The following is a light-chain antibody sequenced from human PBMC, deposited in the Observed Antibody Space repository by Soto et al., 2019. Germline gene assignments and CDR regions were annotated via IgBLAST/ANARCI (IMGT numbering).Light chain of an antibody. J-gene: IGKJ1*01. CDR2: AAS. V-gene: IGKV1-5*01. CDR3: QQYGSSGT. CDR1: QSISSW. Sequence: DIHITHPASALRSSXDTSVTSTCRASQSISSWLAWYQQKPGKAPKLLIYAASSLQSGVPSRFSGSGSGTDFTLTISRLEPEDFAVYYCQQYGSSGTFGQGTKVDIK.